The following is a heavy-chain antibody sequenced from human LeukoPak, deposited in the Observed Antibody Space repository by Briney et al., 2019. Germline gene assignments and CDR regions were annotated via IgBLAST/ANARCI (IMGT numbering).Heavy chain of an antibody. J-gene: IGHJ3*02. CDR2: IISSGSTI. Sequence: GGSLRLSCAASGFTFSSYEMNWVRQAPGKGLEWLSYIISSGSTIYYADSVKGRFTISRDNAKNSLYLQSNSLRAEDTAVYYCARAPGSSGYAFDIWGQGTVVTVSS. D-gene: IGHD6-13*01. CDR1: GFTFSSYE. V-gene: IGHV3-48*03. CDR3: ARAPGSSGYAFDI.